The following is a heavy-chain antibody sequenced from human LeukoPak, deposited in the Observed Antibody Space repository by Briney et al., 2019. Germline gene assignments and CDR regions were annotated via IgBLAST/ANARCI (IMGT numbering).Heavy chain of an antibody. V-gene: IGHV3-23*01. CDR1: GFTFSNYA. CDR3: VKGSGASCFSGCDY. Sequence: GGSLRLSCAASGFTFSNYAMSCVRQAPGKGLEWVSVISGSGDRTYYADSVKGRFTISRDNSQNTLYLQMNSLGAEDTSLYYCVKGSGASCFSGCDYWGQGTLVTVSS. J-gene: IGHJ4*02. D-gene: IGHD2-15*01. CDR2: ISGSGDRT.